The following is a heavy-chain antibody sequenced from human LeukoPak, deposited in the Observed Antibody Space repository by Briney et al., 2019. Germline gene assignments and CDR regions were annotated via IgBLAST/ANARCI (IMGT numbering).Heavy chain of an antibody. Sequence: SETLSLTCTVSGYSIRSGYYWGWIRQPPGKGLEWIGSIYYSGSTYYNPSLKSRVTISVDTSKNQFSLKLSSVTAADTAVYYCARDRPTMIPGDAFDIWGQGTMVTVSS. V-gene: IGHV4-38-2*02. J-gene: IGHJ3*02. D-gene: IGHD3-22*01. CDR3: ARDRPTMIPGDAFDI. CDR1: GYSIRSGYY. CDR2: IYYSGST.